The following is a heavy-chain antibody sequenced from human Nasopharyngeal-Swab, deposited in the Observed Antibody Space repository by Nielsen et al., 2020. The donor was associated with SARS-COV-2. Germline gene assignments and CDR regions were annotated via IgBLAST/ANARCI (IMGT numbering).Heavy chain of an antibody. J-gene: IGHJ4*02. D-gene: IGHD5-18*01. CDR2: ISYDESNK. CDR3: ARAGGGYSYADY. V-gene: IGHV3-30-3*01. Sequence: GGSLRLSCAASGFIFSSYAMPWVRQAPGKGLEWVAVISYDESNKYYADSVKGRFTISRDNSKNTLYLQMNSLRAEDTAVYYCARAGGGYSYADYWGQGTLVTVSS. CDR1: GFIFSSYA.